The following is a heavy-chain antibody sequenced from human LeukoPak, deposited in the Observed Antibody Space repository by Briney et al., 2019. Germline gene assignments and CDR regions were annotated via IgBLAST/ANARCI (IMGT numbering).Heavy chain of an antibody. V-gene: IGHV3-30*03. CDR3: ARGPLLPVRLGFDY. J-gene: IGHJ4*02. Sequence: PGGSLRLSCAASGFTFSSYGMHWVRQAPGKGLEWVAVISYDGSNKYYADSVKGRFTISRDNSKNTLYLQMNSLRAEDTAVYYCARGPLLPVRLGFDYWGQGTLVTVSS. CDR2: ISYDGSNK. CDR1: GFTFSSYG. D-gene: IGHD1-26*01.